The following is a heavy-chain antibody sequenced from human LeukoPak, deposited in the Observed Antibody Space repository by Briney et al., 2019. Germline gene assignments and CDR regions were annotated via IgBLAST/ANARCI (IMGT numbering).Heavy chain of an antibody. V-gene: IGHV4-4*07. CDR2: IYTSGST. Sequence: PSETLSLTCTVSGGSISSYYWSWIRQPAGKGLEWIGRIYTSGSTNYNPSLKSRVTMSVDTSKSQFSLKLSSVTAADTAVYYCARDRSITMIVQGWFDPWGQGTLVTVSS. D-gene: IGHD3-22*01. CDR3: ARDRSITMIVQGWFDP. CDR1: GGSISSYY. J-gene: IGHJ5*02.